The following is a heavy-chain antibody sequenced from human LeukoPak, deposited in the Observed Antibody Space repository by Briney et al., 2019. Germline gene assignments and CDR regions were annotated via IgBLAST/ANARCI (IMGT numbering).Heavy chain of an antibody. Sequence: GASVKVSCKASGGTFSSYAINWVRQAPGQGLEWLGWISTYDGSTNYAPKLQGRLTMTSDTSTSTAYMYLRSLRSDDTAMYYCARDLYYYDSSGYNIDYWGQGTLVTVSS. CDR1: GGTFSSYA. D-gene: IGHD3-22*01. V-gene: IGHV1-18*01. CDR2: ISTYDGST. CDR3: ARDLYYYDSSGYNIDY. J-gene: IGHJ4*02.